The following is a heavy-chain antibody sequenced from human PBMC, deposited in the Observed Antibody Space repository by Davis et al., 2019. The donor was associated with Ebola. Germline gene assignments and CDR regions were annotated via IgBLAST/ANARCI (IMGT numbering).Heavy chain of an antibody. Sequence: ASVKVSCKASGYSFTSHAMHWVRQAAGQRLEWMGWINSGSGKTTYSQKFQGRVTITRDTSASTAYMDLSSLRSEDTAVYYCARGYCSGGSCLVDYWGQGTLVTVSS. J-gene: IGHJ4*02. CDR3: ARGYCSGGSCLVDY. V-gene: IGHV1-3*01. CDR2: INSGSGKT. CDR1: GYSFTSHA. D-gene: IGHD2-15*01.